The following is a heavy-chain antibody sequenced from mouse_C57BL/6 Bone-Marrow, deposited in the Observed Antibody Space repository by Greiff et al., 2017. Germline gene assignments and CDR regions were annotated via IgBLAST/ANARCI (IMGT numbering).Heavy chain of an antibody. CDR3: ARYRITTVVAPFDY. D-gene: IGHD1-1*01. J-gene: IGHJ2*01. V-gene: IGHV14-3*01. CDR2: IDPANGNT. CDR1: GFNIKNTY. Sequence: VQLKESVAELVRPGASVKLSCTASGFNIKNTYMHWVKQRPEQGLAWIGRIDPANGNTKYAPKFQGKATITADTSSNTAYLQLSSLTSEDTAIYYCARYRITTVVAPFDYWGQGTTLTVSS.